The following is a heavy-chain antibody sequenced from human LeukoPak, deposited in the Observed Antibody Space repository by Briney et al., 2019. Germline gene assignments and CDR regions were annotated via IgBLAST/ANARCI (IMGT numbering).Heavy chain of an antibody. CDR2: ISPTGSTT. CDR1: GFSFSGHW. CDR3: ARGPNSNWSGLDF. V-gene: IGHV3-74*01. D-gene: IGHD6-6*01. Sequence: GGSLRLSCTASGFSFSGHWTHWARQLPGKGLVWVSRISPTGSTTSYADSVKGRFTVSRDNAKNTLYLQVNNLRAEDTAVYYCARGPNSNWSGLDFWGQGTLLTVSS. J-gene: IGHJ4*02.